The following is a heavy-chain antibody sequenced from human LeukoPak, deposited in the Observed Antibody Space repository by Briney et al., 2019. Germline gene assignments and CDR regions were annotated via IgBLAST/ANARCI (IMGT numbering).Heavy chain of an antibody. D-gene: IGHD2-2*01. Sequence: SETLSLTCTVSGGSISSGDYYWSWIRQPPGKSLEWIGYIYYSGNTYYNPSLKSRVTISVDTSKNQFSLKLSSVTAADTAVYYCARERYYCSTTLCSPDWFDPWGQGTLVTVSS. V-gene: IGHV4-30-4*01. CDR2: IYYSGNT. CDR1: GGSISSGDYY. J-gene: IGHJ5*02. CDR3: ARERYYCSTTLCSPDWFDP.